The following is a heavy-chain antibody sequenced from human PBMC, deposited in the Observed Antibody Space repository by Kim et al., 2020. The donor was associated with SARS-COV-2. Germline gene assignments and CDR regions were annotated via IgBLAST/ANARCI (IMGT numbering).Heavy chain of an antibody. Sequence: SETLSLTCTVSGYSISSGYYWGWIRQPPGKGLEWIGSIYHSGSTYYNPSLKSRITISVDTSKNPFSLKLSSVTAADTAVYYCARALYGDYTQVDWFDPWGQGTLVTVSS. D-gene: IGHD4-17*01. CDR2: IYHSGST. V-gene: IGHV4-38-2*02. J-gene: IGHJ5*02. CDR3: ARALYGDYTQVDWFDP. CDR1: GYSISSGYY.